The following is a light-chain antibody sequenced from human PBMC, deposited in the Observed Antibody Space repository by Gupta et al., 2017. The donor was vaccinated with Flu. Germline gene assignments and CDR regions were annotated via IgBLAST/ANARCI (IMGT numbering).Light chain of an antibody. CDR2: SNN. V-gene: IGLV1-44*01. CDR3: AAWDDNINDVV. CDR1: SSNIEDNA. Sequence: QSVLTQPPSASRTPGQRVTISCSGGSSNIEDNAVNWYQQVPGTAPRLLINSNNRRPSGVADRFSASKSASSASLAITGLQSDEEADYYCAAWDDNINDVVFGGGTKLTVL. J-gene: IGLJ2*01.